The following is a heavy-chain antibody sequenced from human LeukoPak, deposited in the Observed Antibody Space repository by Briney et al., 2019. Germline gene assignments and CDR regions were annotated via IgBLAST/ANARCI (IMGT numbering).Heavy chain of an antibody. J-gene: IGHJ4*02. CDR2: IYSGGST. D-gene: IGHD7-27*01. CDR1: GFTVSSNY. V-gene: IGHV3-53*01. CDR3: ARSPPNWGLKYYFDY. Sequence: GGSLGLSCAASGFTVSSNYMSWVRQAPGKGLEWVSVIYSGGSTYYADSVKGRFTISRGNSKNTLYLQMNSLRAEDTAVYYCARSPPNWGLKYYFDYWGQGTLVTVSS.